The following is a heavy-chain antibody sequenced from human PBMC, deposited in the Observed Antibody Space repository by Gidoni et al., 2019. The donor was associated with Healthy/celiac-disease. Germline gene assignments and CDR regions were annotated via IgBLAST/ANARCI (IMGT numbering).Heavy chain of an antibody. CDR1: GGSISSYY. Sequence: QVQLQESGPGLVKPSETLSLTCTVSGGSISSYYWSWIRQPPGKGLEWIGYIYYSGSTNYNPSLKSRVTISVDTSKNQFSLKLSSVTAADTAVYYCASTLGSTRKFDPWGQGTLVTVSS. V-gene: IGHV4-59*01. CDR3: ASTLGSTRKFDP. J-gene: IGHJ5*02. CDR2: IYYSGST. D-gene: IGHD2-2*01.